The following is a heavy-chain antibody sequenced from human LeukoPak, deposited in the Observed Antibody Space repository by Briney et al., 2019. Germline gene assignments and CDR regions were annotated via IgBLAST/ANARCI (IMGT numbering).Heavy chain of an antibody. V-gene: IGHV3-7*01. CDR2: INQDGSAQ. CDR1: GFTSGTSW. Sequence: GGSLRLSCAASGFTSGTSWMSWVRQAPGKGLEGVANINQDGSAQYYVDSVKGRFTISRDNAESSLYLQMNSLSAEDTAVYSCARSARWGQGTLVTVSS. J-gene: IGHJ4*02. CDR3: ARSAR.